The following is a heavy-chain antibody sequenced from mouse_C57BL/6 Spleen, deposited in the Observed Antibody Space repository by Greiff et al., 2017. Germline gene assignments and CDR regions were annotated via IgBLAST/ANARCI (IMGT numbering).Heavy chain of an antibody. CDR2: IDPETGGT. Sequence: VKLQESGAELVRPGASVTLSCKASGYTFTDYEMHWVKQTPVHGLEWIGAIDPETGGTAYNQKFKGKAILTADKSSSTAYMGLRSLTSEDSAVYYCTSRYGNYEGSLFAYWGQGTLVTVSA. CDR1: GYTFTDYE. D-gene: IGHD2-1*01. CDR3: TSRYGNYEGSLFAY. J-gene: IGHJ3*01. V-gene: IGHV1-15*01.